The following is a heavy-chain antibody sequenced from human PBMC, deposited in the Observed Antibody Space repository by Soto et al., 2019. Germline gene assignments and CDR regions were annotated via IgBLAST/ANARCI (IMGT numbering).Heavy chain of an antibody. Sequence: QVQLVESGGGVVQPGRSLRLSCAASGFTFSSYAMHWVRQAPGKGLEWVAVISYDGSNKYYADSVKGRFTISRDNSKNALYLQMNSLRAEDTAVYYCARADDYESSYSMDVWGEGTTFTLSS. D-gene: IGHD3-22*01. CDR2: ISYDGSNK. J-gene: IGHJ6*04. CDR3: ARADDYESSYSMDV. CDR1: GFTFSSYA. V-gene: IGHV3-30-3*01.